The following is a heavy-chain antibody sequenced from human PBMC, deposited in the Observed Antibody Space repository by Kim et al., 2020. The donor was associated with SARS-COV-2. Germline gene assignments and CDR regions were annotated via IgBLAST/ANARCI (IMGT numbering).Heavy chain of an antibody. CDR3: ASLQTLRYFDWLKAYYFDY. Sequence: SETLSLTCTVSGGSISSSSYYWGWIRQPPGKGLEWIGSIYYSGSTYYNPSLKSRVTISVDTSKNQFSLKLSSVTAADTAVYYCASLQTLRYFDWLKAYYFDYWGQGTLVTVSS. CDR2: IYYSGST. D-gene: IGHD3-9*01. J-gene: IGHJ4*02. CDR1: GGSISSSSYY. V-gene: IGHV4-39*01.